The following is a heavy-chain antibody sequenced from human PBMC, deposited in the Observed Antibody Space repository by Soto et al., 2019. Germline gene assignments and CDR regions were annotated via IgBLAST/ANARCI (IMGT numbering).Heavy chain of an antibody. CDR3: AKDQHSSGWYYVDW. CDR1: GFTFSTYA. Sequence: EAELLESGGGLVQPGGSLRLSCAASGFTFSTYAMSWVRQAPGKGLEWVSGISYSGGGTYYADSVKGRFTISRDNFQNTLYLQVDGLRADDTAVYYCAKDQHSSGWYYVDWWGLGTLVTVSS. V-gene: IGHV3-23*01. CDR2: ISYSGGGT. D-gene: IGHD6-19*01. J-gene: IGHJ4*02.